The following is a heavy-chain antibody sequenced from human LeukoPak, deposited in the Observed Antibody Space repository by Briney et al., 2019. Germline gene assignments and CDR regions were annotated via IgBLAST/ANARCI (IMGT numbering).Heavy chain of an antibody. D-gene: IGHD3-10*01. V-gene: IGHV4-59*01. CDR3: ARTSRHFYGSGANLTPWPAGMDV. Sequence: PSETLSLTCTVSGGSMSGFFWTWLRQPPGRELEWLGSIYYSGSSTKYNPSLKSRVTISVDTSKSQFSLNLNSATAADTAVYYWARTSRHFYGSGANLTPWPAGMDVWGQGTTVTVSS. CDR2: IYYSGSST. CDR1: GGSMSGFF. J-gene: IGHJ6*02.